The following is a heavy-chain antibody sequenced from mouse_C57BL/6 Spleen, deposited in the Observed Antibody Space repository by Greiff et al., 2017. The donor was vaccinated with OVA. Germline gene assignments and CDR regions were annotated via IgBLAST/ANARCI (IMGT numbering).Heavy chain of an antibody. D-gene: IGHD1-1*01. V-gene: IGHV1-54*01. CDR2: INPGSGGT. CDR3: ARGYYGSSYGAMDY. CDR1: GYAFTNYL. Sequence: VKLMESGAELVRPGTSVKVSCKASGYAFTNYLIEWVKQRPGQGLEWIGVINPGSGGTNYNEKFKGKATLTADKSSSTAYMQLSSLTSEDSAVYFCARGYYGSSYGAMDYWGQGTSVTVSS. J-gene: IGHJ4*01.